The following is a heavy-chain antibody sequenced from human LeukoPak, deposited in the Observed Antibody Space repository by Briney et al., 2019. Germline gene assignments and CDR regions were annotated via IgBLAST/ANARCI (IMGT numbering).Heavy chain of an antibody. Sequence: ASVKVSCKASGYTFTSYAMNWVRQAPGQGLEWMGMIYPRDGSTSYAQKFQGRVTVTRDTSTGTVHMELSGLRSEDTAVYYCARDQEAFDYWGQGTLVTVSS. CDR1: GYTFTSYA. CDR3: ARDQEAFDY. CDR2: IYPRDGST. V-gene: IGHV1-46*01. J-gene: IGHJ4*02.